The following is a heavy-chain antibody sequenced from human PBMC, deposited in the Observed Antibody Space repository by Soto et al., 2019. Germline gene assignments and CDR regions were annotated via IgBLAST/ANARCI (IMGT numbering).Heavy chain of an antibody. J-gene: IGHJ4*02. CDR3: AKVLYSDTSAYNY. V-gene: IGHV3-23*01. CDR2: ISGTGVTS. Sequence: VGSLRLSCVASGLTFSNYAMSWVRQAPGKGLEWVSSISGTGVTSYYADSVKGRFTIARDNSKYTLSLQMNNLRAEDTALYYCAKVLYSDTSAYNYWGPGTLVTVSS. CDR1: GLTFSNYA. D-gene: IGHD3-22*01.